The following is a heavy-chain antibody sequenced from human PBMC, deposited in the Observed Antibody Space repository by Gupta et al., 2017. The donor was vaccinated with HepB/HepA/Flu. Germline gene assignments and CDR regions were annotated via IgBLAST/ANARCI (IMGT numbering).Heavy chain of an antibody. J-gene: IGHJ4*02. CDR2: IYHTGTT. V-gene: IGHV4-59*01. CDR3: ARRYYGDKPFDY. CDR1: GGSIRGAY. Sequence: QLQLHESGPGLVKPSEPLSLTCTVSGGSIRGAYWGWIRQPPGEGLEYIGYIYHTGTTNYSPSLKSRVTISLDTSKNQVSLRLSSVTAADTAVYYCARRYYGDKPFDYWGQGTLVTVSS. D-gene: IGHD4-17*01.